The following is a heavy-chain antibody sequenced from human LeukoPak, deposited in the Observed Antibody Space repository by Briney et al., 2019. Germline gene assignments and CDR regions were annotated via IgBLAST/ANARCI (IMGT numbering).Heavy chain of an antibody. CDR3: AKVNPPYCGGDCYSDY. CDR2: IRYDGSNQ. Sequence: PGGSLRLSCAASGFTFSTYAMHWVRQAPGKGLEWVALIRYDGSNQYYADSVKGRFTISRDNSQNTLYLQMNSLRAEDTAVYYCAKVNPPYCGGDCYSDYWGQGTLVTVSS. V-gene: IGHV3-30*02. J-gene: IGHJ4*02. CDR1: GFTFSTYA. D-gene: IGHD2-21*01.